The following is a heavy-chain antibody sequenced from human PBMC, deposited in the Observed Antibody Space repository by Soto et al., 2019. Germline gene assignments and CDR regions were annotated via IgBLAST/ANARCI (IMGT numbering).Heavy chain of an antibody. J-gene: IGHJ4*02. D-gene: IGHD6-13*01. V-gene: IGHV3-23*01. Sequence: GESLKISCAASGFTFSSYAMSWVRQAPGKGLEWVSAISGSGGSTYYADSVKGRFTISRDNSKNTLYLQMNSLRAEDTAVYYCANLRAAAGTLGYFDYWGQGTLVTVSS. CDR2: ISGSGGST. CDR1: GFTFSSYA. CDR3: ANLRAAAGTLGYFDY.